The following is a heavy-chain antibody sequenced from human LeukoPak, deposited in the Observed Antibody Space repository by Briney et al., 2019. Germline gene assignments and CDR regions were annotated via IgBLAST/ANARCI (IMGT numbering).Heavy chain of an antibody. J-gene: IGHJ6*02. Sequence: GESLKISCKGSGYSFTSYWIGWVRQMPGKGLEWMGIIYPGDSDTRYSPSFQGQVTISADKSISTAYLQWSSLKASDTAMYYCARQSSRSGSYYYYYGMDVWGQGTTVTVSS. CDR1: GYSFTSYW. CDR3: ARQSSRSGSYYYYYGMDV. CDR2: IYPGDSDT. V-gene: IGHV5-51*01. D-gene: IGHD1-26*01.